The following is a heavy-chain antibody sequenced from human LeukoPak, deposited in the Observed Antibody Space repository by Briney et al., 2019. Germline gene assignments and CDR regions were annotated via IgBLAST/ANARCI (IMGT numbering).Heavy chain of an antibody. Sequence: ASVKVSCKASGYTFTDYYIHWVRQAPGQGLEWMGWINPNSGGTYYAQKFQGRVTMTRDTSINTAYMELSRLRSDDTAVYYCARDAQKTPYYFGSGTYYESCWFDPWGQGALVTVSS. D-gene: IGHD3-10*01. CDR1: GYTFTDYY. V-gene: IGHV1-2*02. CDR3: ARDAQKTPYYFGSGTYYESCWFDP. CDR2: INPNSGGT. J-gene: IGHJ5*02.